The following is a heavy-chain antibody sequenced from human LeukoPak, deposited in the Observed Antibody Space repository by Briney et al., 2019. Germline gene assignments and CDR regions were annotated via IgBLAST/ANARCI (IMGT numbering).Heavy chain of an antibody. CDR3: ARGSYTGFDLYFDY. V-gene: IGHV3-48*03. CDR1: GFSFSTQE. Sequence: PGGSLRLSCATSGFSFSTQEMTWVRQAPGKGLEWVSYISSNSRTIYYADSVKGRFTISRDNTRNSVFLQLNSLRVEDTGFYYCARGSYTGFDLYFDYWGPGTLVTVSS. CDR2: ISSNSRTI. J-gene: IGHJ4*02. D-gene: IGHD5-12*01.